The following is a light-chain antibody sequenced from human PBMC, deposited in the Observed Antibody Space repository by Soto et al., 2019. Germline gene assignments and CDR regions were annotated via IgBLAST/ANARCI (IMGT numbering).Light chain of an antibody. CDR1: QSVLYSSNNRNY. V-gene: IGKV4-1*01. Sequence: DIVMTPSPDSLAVSLGERVTIHCKSSQSVLYSSNNRNYFAWYQQKPGQPPKLLISWASTRESGVTDRFSGSGSGTDFTLTISSLQDADVAVYYCQQYYRSPFTFGQGTKLEI. CDR2: WAS. CDR3: QQYYRSPFT. J-gene: IGKJ2*01.